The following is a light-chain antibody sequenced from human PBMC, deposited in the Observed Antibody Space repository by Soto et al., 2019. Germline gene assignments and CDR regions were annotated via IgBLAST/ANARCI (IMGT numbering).Light chain of an antibody. CDR2: DAS. Sequence: DIQMTQSPSSLSASVGDRVTITCRASQSISRWLVWYQQKPGKAPKLLIYDASILKSGVPSGFSGSGSGTEFTLTISSLQPDDFATYYCQQYNGYSTWTFGQGTK. CDR1: QSISRW. CDR3: QQYNGYSTWT. V-gene: IGKV1-5*01. J-gene: IGKJ1*01.